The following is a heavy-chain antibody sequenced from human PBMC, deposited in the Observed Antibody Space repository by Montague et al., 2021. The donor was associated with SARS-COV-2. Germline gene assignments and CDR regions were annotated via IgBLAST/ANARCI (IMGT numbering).Heavy chain of an antibody. Sequence: TLSLTCTVSGGSIGSGGYYWSWIRQHPGKGLEWIGYIYYSGSTYYNPSLKSRVTISVDTSKNQFSLKMSSVTAADTAVYYCARSPEPMIILIITSLNWYSDLWGRGTLVTVSS. J-gene: IGHJ2*01. D-gene: IGHD3-22*01. CDR1: GGSIGSGGYY. CDR3: ARSPEPMIILIITSLNWYSDL. V-gene: IGHV4-31*03. CDR2: IYYSGST.